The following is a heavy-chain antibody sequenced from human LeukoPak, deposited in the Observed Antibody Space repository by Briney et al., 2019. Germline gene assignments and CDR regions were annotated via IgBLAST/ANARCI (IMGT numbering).Heavy chain of an antibody. Sequence: ASVKVSCKASGYTFTSYGISWVRQAPGQGLEWMGWISAYNGNTNYAQKLQGRVTMTTDTSTSTAYMELRSLRSDDTAVYYCARGRRWSSHKSYRVWYFDLWGRGTLVTVSS. V-gene: IGHV1-18*01. CDR2: ISAYNGNT. CDR1: GYTFTSYG. CDR3: ARGRRWSSHKSYRVWYFDL. D-gene: IGHD4-23*01. J-gene: IGHJ2*01.